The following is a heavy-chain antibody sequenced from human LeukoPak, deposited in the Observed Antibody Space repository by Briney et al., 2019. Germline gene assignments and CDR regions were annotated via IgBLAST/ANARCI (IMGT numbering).Heavy chain of an antibody. J-gene: IGHJ5*02. CDR1: GGSFSGYY. D-gene: IGHD3-10*01. V-gene: IGHV4-34*01. CDR3: ARDSGTTGEVKFDP. CDR2: INHSGTT. Sequence: SSETLSLTCAVYGGSFSGYYWAWIRQSPGKGLEWIGEINHSGTTNYNPSLRSRVTLSVDTSENHFSLKLTSVTAADTAVYYCARDSGTTGEVKFDPWGQGTLVTVSS.